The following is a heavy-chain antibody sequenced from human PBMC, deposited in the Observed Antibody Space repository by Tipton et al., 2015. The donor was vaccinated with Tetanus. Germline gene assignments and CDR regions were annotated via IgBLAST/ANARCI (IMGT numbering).Heavy chain of an antibody. Sequence: SLRLSCAASGFTFSSYGMHWVRQAPGKGLEWVAIISYDGSNKDYADSVKGRFTISRDNSKNTLYLQMNSLRGEATAVYYCANDMRTRFGPRTGMDVWGQGTTVTVSS. CDR3: ANDMRTRFGPRTGMDV. CDR1: GFTFSSYG. CDR2: ISYDGSNK. J-gene: IGHJ6*02. D-gene: IGHD3-10*01. V-gene: IGHV3-30*18.